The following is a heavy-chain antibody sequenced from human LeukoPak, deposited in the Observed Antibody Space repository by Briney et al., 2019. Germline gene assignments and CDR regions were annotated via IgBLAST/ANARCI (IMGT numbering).Heavy chain of an antibody. D-gene: IGHD2-2*01. CDR2: IYYSGST. J-gene: IGHJ4*02. Sequence: PSETLSLTCTVSGGSISSHYWSWIRQPPGKGLEWIGYIYYSGSTNYNPSLKSRVTISVDTSKNQFSLKLSSVTAADTAVYYCARARYCSSTSCYPFDYWGQGTLSPSPQ. CDR3: ARARYCSSTSCYPFDY. CDR1: GGSISSHY. V-gene: IGHV4-59*11.